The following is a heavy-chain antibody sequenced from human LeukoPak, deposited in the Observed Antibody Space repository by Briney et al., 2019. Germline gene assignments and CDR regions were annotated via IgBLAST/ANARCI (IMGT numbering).Heavy chain of an antibody. J-gene: IGHJ4*02. D-gene: IGHD6-19*01. CDR1: GGSISSGSYY. CDR2: IYYSGST. CDR3: ARGTYSSGRIPFDY. Sequence: SQTLSLTCTVSGGSISSGSYYWGWIRQPPGKGLEWIGYIYYSGSTNYNPSLKGRVTISVDTSKNQFSLKLSSVTAADTAVYYCARGTYSSGRIPFDYWGQGTLVTVSS. V-gene: IGHV4-61*01.